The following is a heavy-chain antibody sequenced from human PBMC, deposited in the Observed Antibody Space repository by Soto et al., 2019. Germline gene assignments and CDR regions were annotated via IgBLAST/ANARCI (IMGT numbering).Heavy chain of an antibody. J-gene: IGHJ3*02. V-gene: IGHV4-30-4*08. D-gene: IGHD3-10*01. CDR3: GRGRYTVVRGGPDAFDI. Sequence: SETLALTCTVSGGSISSGGYYWSWIRQHPGKGLEWIGYIYYSGSTYYNPSLKRRVTISVDTSKNQFSLKLSSVPAADTAVYCCGRGRYTVVRGGPDAFDIWGQGTMVTVS. CDR1: GGSISSGGYY. CDR2: IYYSGST.